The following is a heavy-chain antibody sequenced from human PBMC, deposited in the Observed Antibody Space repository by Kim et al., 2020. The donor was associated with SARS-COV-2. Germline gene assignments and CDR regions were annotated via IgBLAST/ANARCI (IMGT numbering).Heavy chain of an antibody. CDR1: GGSISSSNW. CDR2: IYHSGST. Sequence: SETLSLTCAVSGGSISSSNWWSWVRQPPGKGLEWIGEIYHSGSTNYNPSLKSRVTISVDKSKNQFSLKLSSVTAADTAVYYCARAGGLLWFGERYYGMDVWGQGTTVTVSS. D-gene: IGHD3-10*01. V-gene: IGHV4-4*02. CDR3: ARAGGLLWFGERYYGMDV. J-gene: IGHJ6*02.